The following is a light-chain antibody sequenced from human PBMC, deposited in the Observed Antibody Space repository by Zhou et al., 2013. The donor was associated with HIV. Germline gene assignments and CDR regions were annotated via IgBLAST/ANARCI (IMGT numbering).Light chain of an antibody. J-gene: IGKJ1*01. CDR3: LHNGRRTPKT. V-gene: IGKV1-17*01. Sequence: QMSQSPSSLRASVGDRVTITCRASQGIGNDVNWYQHTSGEAPRRLIYAASNLQTGVPSRFSGRGHGTDFTLTINTLQSEDFAVYFCLHNGRRTPKTFGQGTKVDIK. CDR2: AAS. CDR1: QGIGND.